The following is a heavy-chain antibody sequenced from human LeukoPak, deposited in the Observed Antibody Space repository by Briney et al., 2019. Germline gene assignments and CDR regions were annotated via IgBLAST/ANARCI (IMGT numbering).Heavy chain of an antibody. Sequence: ASVKVSCKASGYTFTSYGISWVRQAPGQGLEWMGWMNPNSGNTGYAQKFQGRVTMTRNTSISTAYMELSSLRSEDTAVYYCARVGYSRYYYYYMDVWGKGTTVTISS. CDR3: ARVGYSRYYYYYMDV. V-gene: IGHV1-8*02. J-gene: IGHJ6*03. CDR2: MNPNSGNT. CDR1: GYTFTSYG. D-gene: IGHD6-13*01.